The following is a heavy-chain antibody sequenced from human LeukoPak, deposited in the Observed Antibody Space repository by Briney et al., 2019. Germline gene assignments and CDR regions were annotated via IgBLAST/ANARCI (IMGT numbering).Heavy chain of an antibody. CDR3: AKDIGGEYYYGSGRYWYGMDV. J-gene: IGHJ6*02. V-gene: IGHV3-43*01. CDR1: GFTFDDYT. CDR2: ISWDGGST. Sequence: GGSLRLSCAASGFTFDDYTMHWVRQAPGKGLEWVSLISWDGGSTYYADSVKGRFTISRDNSKNSLYLQMNSLRTEDTALYYCAKDIGGEYYYGSGRYWYGMDVWGQGTTVTVSS. D-gene: IGHD3-10*01.